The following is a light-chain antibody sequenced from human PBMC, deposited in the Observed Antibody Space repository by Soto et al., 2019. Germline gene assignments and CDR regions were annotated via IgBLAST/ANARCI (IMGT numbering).Light chain of an antibody. J-gene: IGKJ3*01. CDR1: QTLGNK. Sequence: EIVMTQSPATLSVSPGERATLSCRASQTLGNKLAWYQQKPGKAPRLLIYGASTRATGIPARFSGSGSGTEFTLTINSLQSEDFAIYYCQQHNAWPLTFGPGTKVDLK. V-gene: IGKV3D-15*01. CDR2: GAS. CDR3: QQHNAWPLT.